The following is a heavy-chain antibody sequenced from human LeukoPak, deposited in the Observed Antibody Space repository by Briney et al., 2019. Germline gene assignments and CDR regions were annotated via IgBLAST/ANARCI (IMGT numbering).Heavy chain of an antibody. J-gene: IGHJ4*02. CDR1: GFTFSSYG. CDR3: AKDRTYSSAWPYYFDY. CDR2: IRYDGSNK. V-gene: IGHV3-30*02. D-gene: IGHD6-19*01. Sequence: GGSLRLSCAASGFTFSSYGMHWVRQAPGKGLEWVAFIRYDGSNKYYADSVKGRFTISRDNSKNTLHLQMNSLRAEDTAVYYCAKDRTYSSAWPYYFDYWGQGTLVTVSS.